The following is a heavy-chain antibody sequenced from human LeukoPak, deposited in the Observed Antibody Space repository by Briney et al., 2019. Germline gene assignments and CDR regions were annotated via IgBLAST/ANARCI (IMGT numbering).Heavy chain of an antibody. Sequence: GSSVKVSCKASGGTFSSYAISWVRQAPGQGLEWMGRIIPILGIANYAQKFQGRVTMTRNTSISTAYMELSSLRSEDTAVYYCASSGGITIFGVVITPYYYYGMDVWGQGTTVTVSS. CDR1: GGTFSSYA. J-gene: IGHJ6*02. D-gene: IGHD3-3*01. CDR3: ASSGGITIFGVVITPYYYYGMDV. V-gene: IGHV1-69*04. CDR2: IIPILGIA.